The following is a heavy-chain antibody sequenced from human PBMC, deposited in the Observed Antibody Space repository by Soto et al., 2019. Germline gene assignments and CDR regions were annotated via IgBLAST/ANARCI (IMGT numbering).Heavy chain of an antibody. D-gene: IGHD3-10*01. Sequence: ASVKVSCKASGYTFTGYYMHWVRQAPGQGLEWMGWINPNSGGTNYAQKFQGWVTMTRDTSISTAYMELSRLRSDDTAVYYCARDMGGGDYYGSGMDVWGQGTKVTVYS. CDR1: GYTFTGYY. CDR3: ARDMGGGDYYGSGMDV. CDR2: INPNSGGT. J-gene: IGHJ6*02. V-gene: IGHV1-2*04.